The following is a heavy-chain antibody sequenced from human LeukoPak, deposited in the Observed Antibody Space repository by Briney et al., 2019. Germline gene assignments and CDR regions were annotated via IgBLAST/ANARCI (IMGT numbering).Heavy chain of an antibody. CDR3: ARVGFGLEGSLDY. D-gene: IGHD2-15*01. J-gene: IGHJ4*02. CDR2: IIPILGIA. CDR1: GGTFSSYA. V-gene: IGHV1-69*04. Sequence: ASVKVSCKASGGTFSSYAISWVRQAPGQGLEWMGRIIPILGIANYAQKFQGRVTITADKSTSTAYMELSSLRSEDTAVYYCARVGFGLEGSLDYWGQGTLVTVSS.